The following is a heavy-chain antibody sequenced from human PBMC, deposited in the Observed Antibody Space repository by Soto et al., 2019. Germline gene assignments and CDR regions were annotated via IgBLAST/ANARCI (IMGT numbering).Heavy chain of an antibody. J-gene: IGHJ4*02. CDR1: GFTLSSYW. V-gene: IGHV3-7*01. CDR3: ARGRDSSGYSFDY. D-gene: IGHD3-22*01. CDR2: IKQDGSEK. Sequence: PGGSLRLSCAASGFTLSSYWMSWVRQVSGKGLEWVANIKQDGSEKYYVESVKGRFTISRDNAKNSLYLQMNSLRAEDTAVYYCARGRDSSGYSFDYWGQGNLVTVSS.